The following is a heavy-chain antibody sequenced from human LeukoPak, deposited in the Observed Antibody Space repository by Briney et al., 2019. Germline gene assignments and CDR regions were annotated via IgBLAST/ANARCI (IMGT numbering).Heavy chain of an antibody. CDR3: SRDTADDAFDI. CDR2: IDTSGGST. V-gene: IGHV3-23*01. J-gene: IGHJ3*02. CDR1: GFTFSSYA. Sequence: GGSLRLSCAAPGFTFSSYAMAWVRQTPGKGLEWVSTIDTSGGSTHYADSVKGRFTISRDNSKNTMYLQMNSLRAEDTAVYYCSRDTADDAFDIWGQGTMVTVSS.